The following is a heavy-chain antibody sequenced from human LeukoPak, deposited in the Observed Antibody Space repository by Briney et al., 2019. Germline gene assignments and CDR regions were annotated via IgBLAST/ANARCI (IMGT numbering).Heavy chain of an antibody. Sequence: PGGSLGLSCEASGFTFSSYQMNWVRQAPGKGLEWVSYISSSGSTIYYAESVKGRFTISRDNAKNSLYLQMNSLRAEDTAVYYCARRYCSGGTCNHLDYWGQGTLVTVSS. CDR3: ARRYCSGGTCNHLDY. CDR1: GFTFSSYQ. V-gene: IGHV3-48*03. CDR2: ISSSGSTI. D-gene: IGHD2-15*01. J-gene: IGHJ4*02.